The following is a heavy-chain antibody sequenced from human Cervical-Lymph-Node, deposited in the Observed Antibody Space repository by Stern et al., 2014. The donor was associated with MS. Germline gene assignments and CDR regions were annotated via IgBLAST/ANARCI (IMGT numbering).Heavy chain of an antibody. CDR2: IRDDGSDK. Sequence: VHLVESGGGLVQPGESLTLSCVASGFTFSVYWMSWVRQAPGKELEWVANIRDDGSDKYYVDSVKGRFTISRDNAKNSLYLQMNSLRGEDTAVYFCGRFTRGSPSDYWGQGTQVTVSP. CDR3: GRFTRGSPSDY. CDR1: GFTFSVYW. J-gene: IGHJ4*02. D-gene: IGHD3-10*01. V-gene: IGHV3-7*01.